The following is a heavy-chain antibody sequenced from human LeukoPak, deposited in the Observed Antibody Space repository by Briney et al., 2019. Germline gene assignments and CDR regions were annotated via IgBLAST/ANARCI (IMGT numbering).Heavy chain of an antibody. CDR3: ARYPLSYSSNWHYYFDY. V-gene: IGHV1-18*01. CDR2: ISASNGNT. D-gene: IGHD6-13*01. CDR1: GYTFTSYD. J-gene: IGHJ4*02. Sequence: GASVKVSCKASGYTFTSYDVSWVRQAPGQGLEWMGWISASNGNTNFAQKLQGGVTLTTDTSTSTAYMELRSLTSDDTAVYYCARYPLSYSSNWHYYFDYWGQGTLLTVSS.